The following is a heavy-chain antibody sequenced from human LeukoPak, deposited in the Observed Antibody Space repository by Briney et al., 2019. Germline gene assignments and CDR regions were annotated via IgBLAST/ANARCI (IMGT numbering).Heavy chain of an antibody. Sequence: AAVNVSCKASGYTFTSYGISWVRQPPGQGRGLMGWISAYNGNTNYSQTLPGRVTMTTDTSTCTAYMELRSLRSDDTAVYFCARSTMVRGVNWFDLWGEGTLVTVSS. CDR3: ARSTMVRGVNWFDL. J-gene: IGHJ5*02. D-gene: IGHD3-10*01. V-gene: IGHV1-18*04. CDR1: GYTFTSYG. CDR2: ISAYNGNT.